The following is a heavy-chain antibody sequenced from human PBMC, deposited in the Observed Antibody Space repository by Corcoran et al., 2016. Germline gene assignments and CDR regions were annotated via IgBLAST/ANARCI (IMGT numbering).Heavy chain of an antibody. J-gene: IGHJ5*02. CDR2: IRSKAYGGTT. CDR3: ARYSTYYYDSSGGSWFDP. CDR1: GFTFGDYA. V-gene: IGHV3-49*03. D-gene: IGHD3-22*01. Sequence: EVQLVESGGGLVQPGRSLRLSCTASGFTFGDYAMSWFRQAPGKGLEWVGFIRSKAYGGTTEYAASVKGRFTISRDDSKRIAYLQMNSLKTEDTAVYYCARYSTYYYDSSGGSWFDPWGQGTLVTVSS.